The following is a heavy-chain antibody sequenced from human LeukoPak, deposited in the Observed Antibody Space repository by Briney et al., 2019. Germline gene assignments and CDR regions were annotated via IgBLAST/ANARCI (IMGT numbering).Heavy chain of an antibody. D-gene: IGHD3-3*01. CDR2: INHSGST. CDR3: ARGGPHYDFWSGYTYYYYMDV. CDR1: GGSFSGYY. J-gene: IGHJ6*03. V-gene: IGHV4-34*01. Sequence: SETLSLTCAVYGGSFSGYYWSWIRQPPGKGLEWIGEINHSGSTNYNPSLKSRVTISVDTSKNQFSLKLSSVTAADTAVYYCARGGPHYDFWSGYTYYYYMDVWGKGTTATVSS.